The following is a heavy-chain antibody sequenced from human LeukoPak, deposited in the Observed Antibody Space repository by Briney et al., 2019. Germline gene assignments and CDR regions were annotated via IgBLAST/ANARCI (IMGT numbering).Heavy chain of an antibody. V-gene: IGHV4-39*07. CDR2: IYYSGST. CDR1: GGSISSSSYY. J-gene: IGHJ6*02. Sequence: SETLSLTCTVSGGSISSSSYYWGWIRQPPGKGLEWIGSIYYSGSTYYNPSLKSRVTTSVDTSKNQFSLKLSSVTAADTAVYYCARVAGYYDSSGYYRAYYYGMDVWGQGTTVTVSS. CDR3: ARVAGYYDSSGYYRAYYYGMDV. D-gene: IGHD3-22*01.